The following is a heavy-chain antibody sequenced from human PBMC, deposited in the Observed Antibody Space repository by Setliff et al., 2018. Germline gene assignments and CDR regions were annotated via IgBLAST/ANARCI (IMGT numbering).Heavy chain of an antibody. CDR2: IFRSSGST. CDR3: TRARDRSGYWDFDY. J-gene: IGHJ4*02. CDR1: GFTFSDHS. D-gene: IGHD3-3*01. Sequence: PGGSLRLSCAASGFTFSDHSMTWIRQAPGKGLEWVAHIFRSSGSTYYADSVKGRFTISRDSAENSLYLQMNSLNADDTAVYYCTRARDRSGYWDFDYWGQGTLVTVSS. V-gene: IGHV3-11*01.